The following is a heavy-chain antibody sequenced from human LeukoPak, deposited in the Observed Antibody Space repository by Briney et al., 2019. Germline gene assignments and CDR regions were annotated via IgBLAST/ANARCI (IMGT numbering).Heavy chain of an antibody. CDR3: ARGYGYNPY. D-gene: IGHD5-24*01. CDR1: GGSISTYD. CDR2: ISYSGST. V-gene: IGHV4-59*01. Sequence: SETLSLTCTVSGGSISTYDWSWIRQPPGKGLEWIGYISYSGSTNYNPSLMSRVTISVDTSKSQFSLRLRSVTAADTAVYYCARGYGYNPYWGQGTLVTVSS. J-gene: IGHJ4*02.